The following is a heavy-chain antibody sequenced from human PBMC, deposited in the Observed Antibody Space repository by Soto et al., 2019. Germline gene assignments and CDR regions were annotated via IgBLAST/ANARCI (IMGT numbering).Heavy chain of an antibody. CDR3: AKDRGWSSADLEY. D-gene: IGHD6-19*01. CDR2: ISYDGSSD. J-gene: IGHJ4*02. Sequence: QVQLVESGGGVVQPGRSLRLSCAASGFTFSSFGMHWVRQAPGKGLEWVALISYDGSSDYYVDSVKGRFTISRDKSKNTLDLQMNSLRPEDTAVYYWAKDRGWSSADLEYWGQGTLVTVAS. CDR1: GFTFSSFG. V-gene: IGHV3-30*18.